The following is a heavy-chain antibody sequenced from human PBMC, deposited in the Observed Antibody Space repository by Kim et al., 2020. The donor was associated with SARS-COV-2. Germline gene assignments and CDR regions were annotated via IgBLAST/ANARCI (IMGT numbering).Heavy chain of an antibody. CDR1: GFTFSSYE. CDR2: ISSSGSTI. V-gene: IGHV3-48*03. J-gene: IGHJ4*02. D-gene: IGHD3-10*01. Sequence: GGSLRLSCAASGFTFSSYEMNWVRQAPGKGLEWVSYISSSGSTIYYADSVKGRFTISRDNAKNSLYLQMNSLRAEDTAVYYCARGAGRYYGSGSYYNFGDYWGQGTLVTVSS. CDR3: ARGAGRYYGSGSYYNFGDY.